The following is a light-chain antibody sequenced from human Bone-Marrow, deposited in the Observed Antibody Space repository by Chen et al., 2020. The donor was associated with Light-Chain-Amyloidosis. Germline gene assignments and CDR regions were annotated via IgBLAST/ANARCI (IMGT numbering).Light chain of an antibody. CDR2: AAS. CDR3: QQSYSTPWT. V-gene: IGKV1-39*01. Sequence: DIQMIQSPSSLSASVGDRVTITCRASQSISSYLNWYQQKPGKAPKLLIYAASSLQSGVPSRFSGSGSGTDFTLTISSLQPEDFANYYCQQSYSTPWTFGQGTKVEIK. CDR1: QSISSY. J-gene: IGKJ1*01.